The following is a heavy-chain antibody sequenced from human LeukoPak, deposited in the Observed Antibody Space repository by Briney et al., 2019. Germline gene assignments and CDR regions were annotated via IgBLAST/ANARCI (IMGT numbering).Heavy chain of an antibody. V-gene: IGHV4-34*01. CDR2: INHSGST. D-gene: IGHD6-13*01. J-gene: IGHJ4*02. CDR3: ARVVRAAAGTGGYDY. CDR1: GGSFSGYY. Sequence: SETLSLTCAVYGGSFSGYYWSWIRQPPGRGLEWIGEINHSGSTNYNPSLKSRVTISVDTSKNQFSLKLSSVTAADTAVYYCARVVRAAAGTGGYDYWGQGTLVTVSS.